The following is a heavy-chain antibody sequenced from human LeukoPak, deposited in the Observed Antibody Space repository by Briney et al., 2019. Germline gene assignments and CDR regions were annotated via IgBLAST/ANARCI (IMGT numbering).Heavy chain of an antibody. D-gene: IGHD5-24*01. CDR2: ISSSSSSTI. V-gene: IGHV3-48*04. Sequence: PGGSLRLSCAASGFTFSSYSMNWVRQAPGKGLEWVSYISSSSSSTIYYADSVKGRFTISRDNAKNSLYLQMNSLRAEDTAVYYCARVVEMATIEDYYYMDVWGKGTTVTVSS. J-gene: IGHJ6*03. CDR3: ARVVEMATIEDYYYMDV. CDR1: GFTFSSYS.